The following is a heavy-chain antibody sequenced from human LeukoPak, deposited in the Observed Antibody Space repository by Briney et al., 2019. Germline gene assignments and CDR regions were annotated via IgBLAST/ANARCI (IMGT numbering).Heavy chain of an antibody. CDR3: AKDLGSVVTPPSLDY. CDR2: TYSGGFT. D-gene: IGHD4-23*01. J-gene: IGHJ4*02. V-gene: IGHV3-53*01. Sequence: GGSLRLSCTASGFTVSNNHMSWVRQAPGKGLEWVSITYSGGFTHYADSVKGRSTVSRDNSKNTLYLQMNSLRAEDTAVYYCAKDLGSVVTPPSLDYWGQGTLVTVSS. CDR1: GFTVSNNH.